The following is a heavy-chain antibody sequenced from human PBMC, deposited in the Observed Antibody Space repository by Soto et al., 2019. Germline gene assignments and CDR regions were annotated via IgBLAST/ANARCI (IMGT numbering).Heavy chain of an antibody. CDR2: INPNSGGT. CDR3: AREGPVWFGESHAFDI. Sequence: ASVKVSCKASGYTFTGYYMHWVRQAPGQGLEWMGWINPNSGGTNYAQKFQGWVTMTRDTSISTAYMELSRLRSDDTAVYYCAREGPVWFGESHAFDIWGQGTMVTVSS. J-gene: IGHJ3*02. CDR1: GYTFTGYY. V-gene: IGHV1-2*04. D-gene: IGHD3-10*01.